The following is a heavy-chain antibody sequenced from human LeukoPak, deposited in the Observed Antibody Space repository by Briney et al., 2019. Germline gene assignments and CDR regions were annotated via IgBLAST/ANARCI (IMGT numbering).Heavy chain of an antibody. J-gene: IGHJ4*02. Sequence: PGGSLRLSCAASGFTFSSYAMSWVRQAPGKGLEWVSAISGSGGSTYYADSVKGRFTITRDNSKNTLYLQMNSLRAEDTAVYYCAKDLYGSGSYIDYWGQGTLVTVSS. CDR3: AKDLYGSGSYIDY. CDR1: GFTFSSYA. V-gene: IGHV3-23*01. CDR2: ISGSGGST. D-gene: IGHD3-10*01.